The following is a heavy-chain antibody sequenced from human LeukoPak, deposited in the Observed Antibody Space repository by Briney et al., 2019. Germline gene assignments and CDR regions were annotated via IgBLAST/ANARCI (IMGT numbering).Heavy chain of an antibody. J-gene: IGHJ4*02. CDR1: GFTFSSYA. CDR3: AKHSSPFPPKMVDY. Sequence: PGGSLRLSCAASGFTFSSYAMSWVRQAPGKGLEWVSAISGSGGSTYYADSVKGRFTISRDDSKNTLYLQMNSLRAEDTAVYYCAKHSSPFPPKMVDYWGQGTLVTVSS. V-gene: IGHV3-23*01. D-gene: IGHD6-13*01. CDR2: ISGSGGST.